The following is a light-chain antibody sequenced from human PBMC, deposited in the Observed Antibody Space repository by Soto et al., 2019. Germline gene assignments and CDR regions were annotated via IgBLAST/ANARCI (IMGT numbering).Light chain of an antibody. CDR2: LGS. CDR1: QSLLHSNGYNY. V-gene: IGKV2-28*01. CDR3: MQALQSPRA. Sequence: EMEMTQSPLSLPVTPGEPASISCRSSQSLLHSNGYNYLDWYLQKPGQSPQLLIYLGSNRASGVPDRFSGSGSGTDFTLKISRVEAEDVGVYYCMQALQSPRAFGQGTRLDIK. J-gene: IGKJ5*01.